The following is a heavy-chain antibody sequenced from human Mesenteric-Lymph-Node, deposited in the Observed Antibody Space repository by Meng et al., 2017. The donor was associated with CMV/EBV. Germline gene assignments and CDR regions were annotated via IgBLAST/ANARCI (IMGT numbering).Heavy chain of an antibody. D-gene: IGHD4-11*01. CDR1: GGSMSSYY. J-gene: IGHJ6*02. CDR3: ARDLCPRTVTSKYYYNGMDV. CDR2: IYYSGSTN. V-gene: IGHV4-59*01. Sequence: SETLSLTCTVSGGSMSSYYWSWIRQPPGKGLEWIGHIYYSGSTNNHNPSLESRVTISVDTSKNQISLKLRSVTAADTAIYYCARDLCPRTVTSKYYYNGMDVWGQGTTVTVSS.